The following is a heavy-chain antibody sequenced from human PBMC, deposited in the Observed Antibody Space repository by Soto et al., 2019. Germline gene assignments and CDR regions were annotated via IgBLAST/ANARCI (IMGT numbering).Heavy chain of an antibody. J-gene: IGHJ4*02. CDR2: IYYSGST. CDR1: GGSISSGDYY. CDR3: ARGGTYYYDSSGYPSFDY. D-gene: IGHD3-22*01. Sequence: SETLSLTCTVSGGSISSGDYYWSWIRQPPGKGLEWIGYIYYSGSTYYNPSLKSRVTISVDTSKNQFSLKLSSVTAADTAVYYCARGGTYYYDSSGYPSFDYWGQGTLVTVSS. V-gene: IGHV4-30-4*01.